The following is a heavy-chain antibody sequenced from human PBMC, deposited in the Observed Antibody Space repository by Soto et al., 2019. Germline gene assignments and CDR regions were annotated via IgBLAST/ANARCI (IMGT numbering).Heavy chain of an antibody. CDR1: GFPFSDYS. CDR2: ISPSSASS. V-gene: IGHV3-21*02. J-gene: IGHJ4*02. CDR3: ARPRGPRGYDLIDY. D-gene: IGHD5-12*01. Sequence: EVQLVESGGGLVKPGGSLRLACAASGFPFSDYSWNWVRQTPGKGLEWVSSISPSSASSYYADSVKGRFTISRDNAKNSLFLQMNSLRDEDTAVYYCARPRGPRGYDLIDYWGQGTLVIVSS.